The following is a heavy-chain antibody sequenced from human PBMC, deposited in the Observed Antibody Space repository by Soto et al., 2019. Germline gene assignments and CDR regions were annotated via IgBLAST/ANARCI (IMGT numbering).Heavy chain of an antibody. V-gene: IGHV4-59*03. CDR3: ATYSGHSAWFDP. D-gene: IGHD2-21*02. CDR2: IDYTGST. CDR1: GGSIGSYY. Sequence: QVQLQESGPGLVKPSETLSLTCTVSGGSIGSYYCSWIRQPPGKGLEWIGYIDYTGSTKYNPSPQRPVPLSVHTSKSQFSLQLSAVTPADTAVFYGATYSGHSAWFDPWGQATLVTVSS. J-gene: IGHJ5*02.